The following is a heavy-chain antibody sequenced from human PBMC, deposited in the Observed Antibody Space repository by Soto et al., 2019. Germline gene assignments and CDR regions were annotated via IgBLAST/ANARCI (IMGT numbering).Heavy chain of an antibody. CDR3: AREGDIVGATGWFDP. D-gene: IGHD1-26*01. V-gene: IGHV3-21*01. CDR1: GFTFSSYS. CDR2: ISSSSSYI. J-gene: IGHJ5*02. Sequence: PGGSLRLSCAASGFTFSSYSMNWVRQAPGKGLEWVSSISSSSSYIYYADSVKGRFTISRDNAKNSLYLQMNSLRAEDTAVYYCAREGDIVGATGWFDPWGQGTLVTVSS.